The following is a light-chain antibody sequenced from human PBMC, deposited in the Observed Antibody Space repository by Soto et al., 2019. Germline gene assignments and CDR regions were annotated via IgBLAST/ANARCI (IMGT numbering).Light chain of an antibody. J-gene: IGKJ4*01. CDR1: QTISSY. CDR2: DTS. Sequence: EIVLTQSPATLSLSPGERATLSCRASQTISSYLAWYQKKPGQAPRLLIYDTSNRATGILARFSGSGSGTDFTLTISSLEPEDSAVYYCQQRRNWPPLTFGGGTKVAIK. CDR3: QQRRNWPPLT. V-gene: IGKV3-11*01.